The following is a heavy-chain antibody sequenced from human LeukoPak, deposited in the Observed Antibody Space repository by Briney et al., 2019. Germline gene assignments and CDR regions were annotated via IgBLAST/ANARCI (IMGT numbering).Heavy chain of an antibody. CDR1: GFTFSSYA. Sequence: PGGSLRLSCAASGFTFSSYAMNWVRQAPGKGLEWVSTISDSGGTTYYADSVKGRFTLSRDNSKSTLYLQMSGLRAEDTAVYYCAKTYSSGWYFDYFDYWGQGTLVTVSS. V-gene: IGHV3-23*01. J-gene: IGHJ4*02. CDR3: AKTYSSGWYFDYFDY. D-gene: IGHD6-19*01. CDR2: ISDSGGTT.